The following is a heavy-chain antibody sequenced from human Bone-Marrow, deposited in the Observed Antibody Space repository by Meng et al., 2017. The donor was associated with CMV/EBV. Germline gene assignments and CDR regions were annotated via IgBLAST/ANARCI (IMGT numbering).Heavy chain of an antibody. Sequence: ASVKVACKASGYPFTNYYMHWVRQAPGQGLEWMGVVGPSETSTNIEQKFQGRVTLTSDTSTRTGYMELRSLRSDVTAVYYCARDQVIWGATPALDYYYGMDVWGQGTTVTVSS. J-gene: IGHJ6*02. CDR1: GYPFTNYY. V-gene: IGHV1-46*01. CDR3: ARDQVIWGATPALDYYYGMDV. CDR2: VGPSETST. D-gene: IGHD1-26*01.